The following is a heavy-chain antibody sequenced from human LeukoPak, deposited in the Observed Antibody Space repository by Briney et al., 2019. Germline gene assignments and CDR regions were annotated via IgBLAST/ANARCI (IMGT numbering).Heavy chain of an antibody. V-gene: IGHV5-51*01. CDR3: AGTDEAAATRYFDY. D-gene: IGHD6-13*01. Sequence: GESLQISCQGSGSLFTSFWSGGVRQLPGKGLEGLRIIYPGNSDTRYSPSFEGQVTISADKSISTAYLQWSSLKASDTAMYYCAGTDEAAATRYFDYWGQGTLVTVSS. CDR2: IYPGNSDT. J-gene: IGHJ4*02. CDR1: GSLFTSFW.